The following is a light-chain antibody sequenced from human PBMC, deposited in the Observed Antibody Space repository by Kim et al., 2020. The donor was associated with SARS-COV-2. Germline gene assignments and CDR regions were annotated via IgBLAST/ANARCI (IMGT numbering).Light chain of an antibody. V-gene: IGLV3-1*01. J-gene: IGLJ7*01. Sequence: SGSPGQTARITCSGDKLGDKYAYWYQQKPGQSPVLVIYHDSKRPSGIPERFSGSNSGNTATLTISGTQAMDEADYYCQAWDSSTVVFGGGTQLTVL. CDR1: KLGDKY. CDR2: HDS. CDR3: QAWDSSTVV.